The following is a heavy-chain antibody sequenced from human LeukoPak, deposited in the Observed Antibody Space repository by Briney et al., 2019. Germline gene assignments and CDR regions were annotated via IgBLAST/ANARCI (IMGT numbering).Heavy chain of an antibody. CDR2: IYHSGST. CDR1: DESFSAYY. D-gene: IGHD3-22*01. V-gene: IGHV4-34*01. J-gene: IGHJ4*02. Sequence: SETLSLTCAVSDESFSAYYWSWIRQPPGKVLQWIGSIYHSGSTYYNPSLKSRLTISVDKSNNQFSLKVRSVTAEDTAVYYCAKEWLLQYYFDYWGQGTLVTVSS. CDR3: AKEWLLQYYFDY.